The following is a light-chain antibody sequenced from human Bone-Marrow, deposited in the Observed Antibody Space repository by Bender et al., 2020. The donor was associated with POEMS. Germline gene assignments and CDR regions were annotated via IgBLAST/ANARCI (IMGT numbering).Light chain of an antibody. J-gene: IGLJ3*02. CDR1: SSDVGGYNL. V-gene: IGLV2-14*02. Sequence: QSALTQPRSVSGSPGQSVTISCTGTSSDVGGYNLVSWYQQHPGKAPKLMIYEGSKRPSGVSNRFSGSKSGNTASLTISGLQAEDEADYYCSSHTSTNTWVFGGGTKLTVL. CDR2: EGS. CDR3: SSHTSTNTWV.